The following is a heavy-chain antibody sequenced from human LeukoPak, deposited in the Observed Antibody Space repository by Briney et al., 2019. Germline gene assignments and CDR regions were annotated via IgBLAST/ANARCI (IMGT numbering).Heavy chain of an antibody. CDR2: INHSGST. J-gene: IGHJ4*02. CDR1: GVSFSGYY. Sequence: PETLSLTCAVYGVSFSGYYWSWLRQPPGKGLEWLGEINHSGSTNYNPSLKSRVTISVDTSKNQFSLKLSSVTAADTAVYYCARGQGSSSWFDFDYWGQGTLVTVSS. D-gene: IGHD6-13*01. CDR3: ARGQGSSSWFDFDY. V-gene: IGHV4-34*01.